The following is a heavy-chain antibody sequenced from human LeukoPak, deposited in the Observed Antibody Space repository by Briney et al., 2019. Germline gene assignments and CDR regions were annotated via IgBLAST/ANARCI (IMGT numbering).Heavy chain of an antibody. D-gene: IGHD4-17*01. V-gene: IGHV3-15*01. CDR2: ITSGGAT. CDR3: TWMATVRTVDF. J-gene: IGHJ4*02. CDR1: GLVFNDAW. Sequence: GGSLRLSCIVSGLVFNDAWMSWVRQAPGKGLEWVGRITSGGATDYAAPVKGRFIISRDNSKGTFYLQMNGLKTDDTAMYYCTWMATVRTVDFWGQGTLVTVSP.